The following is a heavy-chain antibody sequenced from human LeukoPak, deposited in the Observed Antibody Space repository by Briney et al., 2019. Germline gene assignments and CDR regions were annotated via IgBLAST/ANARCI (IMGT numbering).Heavy chain of an antibody. V-gene: IGHV4-39*01. CDR3: ARQGPVLLWFGEFQSQFDY. CDR2: IYYSGST. CDR1: GGSISSSRYY. J-gene: IGHJ4*02. Sequence: SETLSLTCTVSGGSISSSRYYWGWIRQPPGKGLEWIGSIYYSGSTYYNPSLKSRVTISVDTSKNQFSLKLSSVTAADTAVYYCARQGPVLLWFGEFQSQFDYWGQGTLVTVSS. D-gene: IGHD3-10*01.